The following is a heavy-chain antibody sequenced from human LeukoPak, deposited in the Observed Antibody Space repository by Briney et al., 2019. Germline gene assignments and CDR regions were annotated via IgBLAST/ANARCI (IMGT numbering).Heavy chain of an antibody. V-gene: IGHV3-23*01. J-gene: IGHJ5*02. CDR3: ARDRPNYHESNGHYYERDGDH. CDR2: MCGSAGCT. Sequence: GGSLRLSCTASGFTFNIYAMSWVRLAPGKGLQWVASMCGSAGCTFYTDSVKGRFTISRDNSNNTLYLEMNSLRAEDTAIYYCARDRPNYHESNGHYYERDGDHWGQGTLVTVSS. CDR1: GFTFNIYA. D-gene: IGHD3-22*01.